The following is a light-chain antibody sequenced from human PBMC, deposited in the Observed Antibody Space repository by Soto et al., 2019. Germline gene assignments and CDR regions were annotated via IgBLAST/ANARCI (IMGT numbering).Light chain of an antibody. J-gene: IGKJ2*01. V-gene: IGKV1-5*03. CDR2: KAS. CDR1: QSISSW. CDR3: QHYDTYPYT. Sequence: DIPMTQFPSTLSASVGARVTITCRASQSISSWLAWYQQKPGKAPKLLIYKASSLESGVPSTFSGSGSGTEFTLTISGLQPDDFATYYCQHYDTYPYTFGQGTKLEIK.